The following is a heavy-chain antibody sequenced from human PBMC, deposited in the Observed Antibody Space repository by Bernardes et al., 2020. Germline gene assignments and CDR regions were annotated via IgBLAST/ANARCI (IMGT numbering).Heavy chain of an antibody. V-gene: IGHV3-21*01. Sequence: GGSLRLSCAASGFTFSSYSMNWVRQAPGKGLEWVSSISSSSSYIYYADSVKGRFTISRDNAKNSLYLQMNSLRAEDTAVYYCARDSYDFWSGYQITFFDYWGQGTLVTVSS. CDR1: GFTFSSYS. D-gene: IGHD3-3*01. CDR2: ISSSSSYI. CDR3: ARDSYDFWSGYQITFFDY. J-gene: IGHJ4*02.